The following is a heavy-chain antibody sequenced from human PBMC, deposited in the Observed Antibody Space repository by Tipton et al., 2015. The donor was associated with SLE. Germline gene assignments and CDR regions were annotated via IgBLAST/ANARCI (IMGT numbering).Heavy chain of an antibody. CDR2: IRSKAYGGTK. V-gene: IGHV3-49*04. CDR3: TRDWCGSGNDLTSHGFDV. D-gene: IGHD5-12*01. J-gene: IGHJ3*01. Sequence: SLRLSCTTSGFNFGDYDMSWVSQAPGKGLEWVGFIRSKAYGGTKEYAPSVKGRFTISRDDAKSIPYLQTSSLKTEDTAVYSCTRDWCGSGNDLTSHGFDVWGQGTVVTVSS. CDR1: GFNFGDYD.